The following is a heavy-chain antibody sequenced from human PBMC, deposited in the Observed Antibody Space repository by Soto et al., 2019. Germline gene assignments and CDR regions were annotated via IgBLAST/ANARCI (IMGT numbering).Heavy chain of an antibody. Sequence: ASVKVSCKASGGTFTSYDINWVRQATGQGLEWMGWMNPNSGNTGYAQKFQGRVTMTRNTSMSTVYMELSSLRSEDTAVYYCARDPGAPPVRFLEWLSDYGMDVWGQGTTVNVSS. CDR1: GGTFTSYD. CDR2: MNPNSGNT. D-gene: IGHD3-3*01. J-gene: IGHJ6*02. V-gene: IGHV1-8*01. CDR3: ARDPGAPPVRFLEWLSDYGMDV.